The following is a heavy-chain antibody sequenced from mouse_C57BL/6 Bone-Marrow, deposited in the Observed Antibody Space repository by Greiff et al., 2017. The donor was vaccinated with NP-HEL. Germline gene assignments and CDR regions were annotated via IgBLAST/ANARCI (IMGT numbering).Heavy chain of an antibody. CDR1: GYTFTDYY. CDR2: INPYNGGT. J-gene: IGHJ3*01. Sequence: EVKLVESGPVLVKPGASVKMSCKASGYTFTDYYMNWVKQSHGKSLEWIGVINPYNGGTSYNQKFKGKATLTVDKSSSTAYMELNSLTSEDSAVYYCERSIYYEYEGTWFAYWGQGTLVTVSA. V-gene: IGHV1-19*01. D-gene: IGHD2-4*01. CDR3: ERSIYYEYEGTWFAY.